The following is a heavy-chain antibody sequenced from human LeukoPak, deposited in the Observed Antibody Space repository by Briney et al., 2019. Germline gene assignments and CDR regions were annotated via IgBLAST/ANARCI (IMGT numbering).Heavy chain of an antibody. CDR1: GYTLTSYG. CDR3: ARDHPYYYDSSGYYYPIDY. V-gene: IGHV1-18*01. J-gene: IGHJ4*02. Sequence: RASVKVSCKASGYTLTSYGISWVRQAPGQGLEWMGWISAYNGNTNYAQKLQGRVTMTTDTSTSTAYMELRSLRSDDTAVYYCARDHPYYYDSSGYYYPIDYWGQGTLVTVSS. D-gene: IGHD3-22*01. CDR2: ISAYNGNT.